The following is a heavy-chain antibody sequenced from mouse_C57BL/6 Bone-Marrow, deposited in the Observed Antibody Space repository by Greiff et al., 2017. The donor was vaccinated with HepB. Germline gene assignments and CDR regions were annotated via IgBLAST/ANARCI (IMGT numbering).Heavy chain of an antibody. J-gene: IGHJ2*01. D-gene: IGHD1-1*01. V-gene: IGHV1-66*01. Sequence: VQLQQSGPELVKPGASVKISCKASGYSFTSYYIHWVKQRPGQGLEWIGWIYPGSGNTKYNEKFKGKATLTADTSSSTAYMQLSSLTSEDSAVYYCAVLFITTVVATDYWGQGTTLTVSS. CDR3: AVLFITTVVATDY. CDR1: GYSFTSYY. CDR2: IYPGSGNT.